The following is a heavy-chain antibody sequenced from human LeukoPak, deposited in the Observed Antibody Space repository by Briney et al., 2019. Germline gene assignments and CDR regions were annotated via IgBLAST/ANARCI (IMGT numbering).Heavy chain of an antibody. V-gene: IGHV3-64D*06. Sequence: PGGSLRLSCSAPGFTFSSYAMHWVRQAPGKGLEYVSAISSNGGSTYYADSVKGRFTISRDNSKSTLYLQMSSLRPEDTAVYYCVKGIVVVTARAFDYWGQGTLVTVSS. D-gene: IGHD2-21*02. CDR3: VKGIVVVTARAFDY. CDR2: ISSNGGST. J-gene: IGHJ4*02. CDR1: GFTFSSYA.